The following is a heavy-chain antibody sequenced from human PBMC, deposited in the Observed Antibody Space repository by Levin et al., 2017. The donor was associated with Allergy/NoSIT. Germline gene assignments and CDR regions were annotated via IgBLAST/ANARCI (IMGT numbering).Heavy chain of an antibody. Sequence: ASVKVSCKASGYAFTANYIHWVRQVPGQGLEWMGWINPNGGDTRYAPKFQGRVAMTRDTSISTAYMELTSLTSDDTAVYYCARATYKWKDFLYFYGMDVWGQGTTVTVSS. V-gene: IGHV1-2*02. D-gene: IGHD1-1*01. CDR2: INPNGGDT. CDR3: ARATYKWKDFLYFYGMDV. CDR1: GYAFTANY. J-gene: IGHJ6*02.